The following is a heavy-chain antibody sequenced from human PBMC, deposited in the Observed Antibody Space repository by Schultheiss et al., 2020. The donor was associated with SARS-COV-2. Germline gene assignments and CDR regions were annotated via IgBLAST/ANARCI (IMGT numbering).Heavy chain of an antibody. CDR1: GYSISSGYY. D-gene: IGHD3-22*01. CDR2: IYHSGST. J-gene: IGHJ4*02. CDR3: VGKGSSGYYYFDY. Sequence: SETLSLTCTVSGYSISSGYYWGWIRQPPGKGLEWIGSIYHSGSTYYNPSLKSRVTISVDTSKNQFSLKLSSVTAADTAVYYCVGKGSSGYYYFDYWGQGTLVTVSS. V-gene: IGHV4-38-2*02.